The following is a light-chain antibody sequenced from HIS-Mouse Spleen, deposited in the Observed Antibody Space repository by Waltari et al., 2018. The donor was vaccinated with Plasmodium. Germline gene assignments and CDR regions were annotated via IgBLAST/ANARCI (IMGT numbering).Light chain of an antibody. CDR3: YSTDSSGNHRV. V-gene: IGLV3-10*01. CDR1: ALPKKY. CDR2: EDS. J-gene: IGLJ3*02. Sequence: SYELTQPLSVSVSPGQTARITGPGGALPKKYAYWYQQKSGQAPVLVIYEDSKRPSGIPVRFSGSSSGTMATLTISGAQVEDEADYYCYSTDSSGNHRVFGGGTKLTVL.